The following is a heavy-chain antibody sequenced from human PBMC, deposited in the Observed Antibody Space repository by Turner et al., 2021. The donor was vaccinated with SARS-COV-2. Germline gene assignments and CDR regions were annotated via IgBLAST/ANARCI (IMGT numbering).Heavy chain of an antibody. Sequence: QVQLVQSGAEVEKTGASVKVSCKASGYTFTSFYVHWVRQAPGQGLEWMGIINPSGGSTNYAQKFQGRVTMTRDTSTSTVYMELSSLRSEDTAVYYCASSLPAPGGVPGRLNYWGQGALVTVSS. CDR2: INPSGGST. CDR1: GYTFTSFY. CDR3: ASSLPAPGGVPGRLNY. J-gene: IGHJ4*02. D-gene: IGHD2-8*02. V-gene: IGHV1-46*01.